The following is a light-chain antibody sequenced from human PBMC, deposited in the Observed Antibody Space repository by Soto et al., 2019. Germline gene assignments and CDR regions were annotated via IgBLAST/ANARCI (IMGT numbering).Light chain of an antibody. CDR2: KAS. V-gene: IGKV1-5*03. CDR3: QHYNSHSEA. J-gene: IGKJ1*01. Sequence: DIQMTQSPSTLSGSVGDRVTITCRASQTISSWLAWYQQKPGKAPKLLIYKASTLKSGVPSRFSGSGSGTEFTLTIRSLQPDDFATYYCQHYNSHSEAFGQGTKGDIK. CDR1: QTISSW.